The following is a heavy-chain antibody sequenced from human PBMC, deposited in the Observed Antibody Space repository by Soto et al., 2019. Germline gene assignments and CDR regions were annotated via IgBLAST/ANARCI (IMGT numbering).Heavy chain of an antibody. CDR3: ATAGGSDYDILTGSVDY. D-gene: IGHD3-9*01. CDR1: GYTFTSYG. V-gene: IGHV1-18*01. J-gene: IGHJ4*02. Sequence: ASVKVSCKASGYTFTSYGISWVRQAPGQGLEWMGWISAYNGNTNYAQKLQGRVTMTTDTSTSTAYMELRSLRAEDTAVYYCATAGGSDYDILTGSVDYWGQGTLVTVSS. CDR2: ISAYNGNT.